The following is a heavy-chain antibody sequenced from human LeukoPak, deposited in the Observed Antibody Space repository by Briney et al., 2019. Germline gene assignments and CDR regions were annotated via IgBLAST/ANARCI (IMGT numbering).Heavy chain of an antibody. CDR1: GGSIGTYN. CDR2: IHASGST. V-gene: IGHV4-4*07. D-gene: IGHD2-2*01. J-gene: IGHJ3*02. CDR3: ARGYCSSTSCPDDAFDI. Sequence: SETLSLTCTVSGGSIGTYNWNWIRQPAGEGLQWIGRIHASGSTNYSPSLKSRVTMSIDPSKNQFSLMLRSVTAADTAVYYCARGYCSSTSCPDDAFDIWGQGTMVTVSS.